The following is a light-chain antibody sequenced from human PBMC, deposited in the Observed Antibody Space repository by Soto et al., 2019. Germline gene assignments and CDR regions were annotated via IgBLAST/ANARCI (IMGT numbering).Light chain of an antibody. V-gene: IGLV2-14*01. CDR1: SSDFGDDKY. J-gene: IGLJ3*02. Sequence: QSVLTQPASVSGSPGQSITMSCTGSSSDFGDDKYVTWYQQQPGKGPNLLIYGVSKRPSGVSNRFSGSKSCKTASLTISGLQVEDEAGYICGSFTTNRIWVFGGGTKLTVL. CDR3: GSFTTNRIWV. CDR2: GVS.